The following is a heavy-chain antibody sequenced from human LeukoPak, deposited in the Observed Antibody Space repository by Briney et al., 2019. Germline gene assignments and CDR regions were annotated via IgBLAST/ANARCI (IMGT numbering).Heavy chain of an antibody. J-gene: IGHJ4*02. Sequence: ESLKISCKGSGYSFTSYWIGWVRQMPGKGLEWMGIIYPGDSDTRYSPSFQGQVTISADKSISTAYLQWSSLKASDTAMYYCTRQGTYCGGDCYSPAFDDWGQETLVTVSS. V-gene: IGHV5-51*01. D-gene: IGHD2-21*02. CDR1: GYSFTSYW. CDR3: TRQGTYCGGDCYSPAFDD. CDR2: IYPGDSDT.